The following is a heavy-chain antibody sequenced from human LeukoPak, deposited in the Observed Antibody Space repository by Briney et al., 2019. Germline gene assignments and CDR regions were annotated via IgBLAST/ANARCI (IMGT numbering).Heavy chain of an antibody. Sequence: GASVKVSCKASGGTFSSYTISWVRQAPGQGLEWMGRIIPILGIANYAQKFQGRVTITADKSTSTAYMELSSLRSEDTAVHYCARGFYDSSGYLQYYFDYWGQGTLVTVSS. V-gene: IGHV1-69*02. CDR1: GGTFSSYT. CDR2: IIPILGIA. CDR3: ARGFYDSSGYLQYYFDY. J-gene: IGHJ4*02. D-gene: IGHD3-22*01.